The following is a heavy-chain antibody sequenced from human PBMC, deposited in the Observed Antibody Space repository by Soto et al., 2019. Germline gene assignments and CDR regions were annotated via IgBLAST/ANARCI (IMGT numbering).Heavy chain of an antibody. CDR2: INHSGIT. CDR3: ARGGAGYCSSTSCKFYYYYGMDV. Sequence: PSETLSLACAVYGGSFSGYYLSWIRQPPGKGLEWIGEINHSGITNYNPSLKSRVTISVYTSKNQFSLKLSSLTAADTAVYYCARGGAGYCSSTSCKFYYYYGMDVWGQGTTVTVSS. V-gene: IGHV4-34*01. D-gene: IGHD2-2*01. CDR1: GGSFSGYY. J-gene: IGHJ6*02.